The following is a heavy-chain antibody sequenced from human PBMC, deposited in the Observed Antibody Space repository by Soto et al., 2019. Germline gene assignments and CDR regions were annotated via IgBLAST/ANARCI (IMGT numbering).Heavy chain of an antibody. V-gene: IGHV1-3*01. Sequence: QVQLVQSGAEVKKPGASVKVSCKASGYTFTSYAMHWVRQAPGQRLEWMGWINACNGNTKYSQKFQGRVTITRDTSASTAYMELSSLRSEDTAVYYCARSVVTAIHLFDYWGQGTLVTVSS. CDR1: GYTFTSYA. D-gene: IGHD2-21*02. CDR2: INACNGNT. CDR3: ARSVVTAIHLFDY. J-gene: IGHJ4*02.